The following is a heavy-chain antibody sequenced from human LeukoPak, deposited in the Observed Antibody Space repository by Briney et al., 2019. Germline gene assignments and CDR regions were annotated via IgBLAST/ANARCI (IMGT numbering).Heavy chain of an antibody. Sequence: PSETLSLTCAVYGGSFSGYYWSWIRQPPGKGLEWIREINHSGSTNYNPSLKSRVTISVDTSKNHFSLRLSSVTAADTAVYYCARGSKNYDFWSGYYPPPYYYMDVWGKGTSVTVSS. CDR1: GGSFSGYY. D-gene: IGHD3-3*01. J-gene: IGHJ6*03. V-gene: IGHV4-34*01. CDR2: INHSGST. CDR3: ARGSKNYDFWSGYYPPPYYYMDV.